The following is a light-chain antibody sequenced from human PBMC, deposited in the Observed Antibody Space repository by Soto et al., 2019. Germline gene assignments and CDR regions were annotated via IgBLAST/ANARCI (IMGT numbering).Light chain of an antibody. J-gene: IGKJ1*01. Sequence: ETVLTQSPVTLSLSPGESATLSCRASQSVSSTYLAWYQQKPGQAPRVLIYGASSRATGIPDRFSGSGSGTDFTLTISRLEPEDFAVYYCQQYGSSPEWTFGQGTKVDIK. CDR2: GAS. CDR1: QSVSSTY. CDR3: QQYGSSPEWT. V-gene: IGKV3-20*01.